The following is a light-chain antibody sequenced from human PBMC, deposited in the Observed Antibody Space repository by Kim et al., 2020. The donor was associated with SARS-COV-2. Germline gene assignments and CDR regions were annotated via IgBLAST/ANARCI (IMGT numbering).Light chain of an antibody. Sequence: SLSPGERATLSCRASQSVSSYLVWYQHKPGQTPRLLIYDASNRATGIPARFSGSGSGTDFTLTISSLEAEDFAVYYCQQWNSWPLTFGGGTKVEIK. CDR2: DAS. CDR3: QQWNSWPLT. V-gene: IGKV3-11*01. J-gene: IGKJ4*01. CDR1: QSVSSY.